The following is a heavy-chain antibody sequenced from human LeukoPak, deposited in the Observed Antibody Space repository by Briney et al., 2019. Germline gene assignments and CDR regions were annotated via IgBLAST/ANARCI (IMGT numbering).Heavy chain of an antibody. CDR2: ISSSSSYI. J-gene: IGHJ3*02. CDR1: GSTFSSYS. CDR3: ATSNVVVVAAARGDAFDI. V-gene: IGHV3-21*01. Sequence: PGGSLRLSCAASGSTFSSYSMNWVRQAPGKGLEWVSFISSSSSYIYYADSVKGRFTISRDNAKNSLYLQMNSLRAEDTAVYYCATSNVVVVAAARGDAFDIWGQGTMVTVSS. D-gene: IGHD2-15*01.